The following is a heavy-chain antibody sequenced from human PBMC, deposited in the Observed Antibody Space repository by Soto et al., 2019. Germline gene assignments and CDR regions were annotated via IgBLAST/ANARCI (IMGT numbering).Heavy chain of an antibody. D-gene: IGHD1-1*01. V-gene: IGHV1-46*01. CDR2: INPSGGST. J-gene: IGHJ3*02. CDR3: ARPNQRNWNDNAFDI. CDR1: GYTLTTYY. Sequence: GASVKVSCKASGYTLTTYYMHWVRQAPGQGLEWMGIINPSGGSTNYAQKFQGRVTMTRDTSTSTVYMELSSLRSEDTAVYYCARPNQRNWNDNAFDIWGQGTMVTVS.